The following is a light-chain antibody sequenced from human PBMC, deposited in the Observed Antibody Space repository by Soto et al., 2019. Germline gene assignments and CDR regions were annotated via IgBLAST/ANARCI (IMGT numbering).Light chain of an antibody. J-gene: IGLJ1*01. V-gene: IGLV1-47*01. Sequence: QSVLTQPPSASGTPGQRVTISCSGSSSNIGSNYVYWYQQLPGTAPKLLIYRNNQRPSGVPDRFSGSKSGTSASLAISGLRSEDEADYYCAAWDDSLSGREVFGTGT. CDR1: SSNIGSNY. CDR3: AAWDDSLSGREV. CDR2: RNN.